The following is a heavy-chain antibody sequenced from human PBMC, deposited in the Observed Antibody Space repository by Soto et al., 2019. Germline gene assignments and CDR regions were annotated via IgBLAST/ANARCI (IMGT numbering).Heavy chain of an antibody. CDR2: INHSGST. J-gene: IGHJ5*02. D-gene: IGHD3-16*02. Sequence: PSETLSLTCAVYGGSFRGYYWSWIRQPPGKGLEWIGEINHSGSTNYNPSLKSRVTISVDTSKNQFSLKLSSVTAADTAVYYCARAYIWGSYRYFVRNNWFDPWGEGTLVTGSS. CDR3: ARAYIWGSYRYFVRNNWFDP. CDR1: GGSFRGYY. V-gene: IGHV4-34*01.